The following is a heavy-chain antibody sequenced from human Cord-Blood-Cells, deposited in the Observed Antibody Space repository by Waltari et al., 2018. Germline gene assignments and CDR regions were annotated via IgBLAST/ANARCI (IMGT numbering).Heavy chain of an antibody. CDR3: ARSAAMGVFDY. CDR1: GGSFSGYY. J-gene: IGHJ4*02. V-gene: IGHV4-34*01. Sequence: QVQLLQWGAGLLKPSETLSLTCAVYGGSFSGYYWSWIRQPPGKGLEWIGEINHSGSTNYNPSLKSRVTISVDTSKNQFSLKLSSVTAADTAVYYCARSAAMGVFDYWGQGTLVTVSS. CDR2: INHSGST. D-gene: IGHD2-2*01.